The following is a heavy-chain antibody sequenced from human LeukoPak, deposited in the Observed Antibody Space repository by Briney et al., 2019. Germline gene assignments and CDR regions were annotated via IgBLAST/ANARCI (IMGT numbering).Heavy chain of an antibody. Sequence: PGGSERLSCGLCGLIFHRYGVLGPRQAPGKGLEWVSFIRYDGSDKYYADSVKGRFTISRDNSKNTLYLQMNCLRVEDTAVYYRGSINIAQLPIRVYWGQGTLVTVSS. CDR3: GSINIAQLPIRVY. D-gene: IGHD5-24*01. V-gene: IGHV3-30*02. J-gene: IGHJ4*02. CDR1: GLIFHRYG. CDR2: IRYDGSDK.